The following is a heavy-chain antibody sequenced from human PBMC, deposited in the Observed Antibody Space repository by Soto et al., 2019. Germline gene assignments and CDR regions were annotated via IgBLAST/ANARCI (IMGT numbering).Heavy chain of an antibody. J-gene: IGHJ3*02. CDR1: GGSISRYY. V-gene: IGHV4-4*07. Sequence: SETLSLTCTVSGGSISRYYWSWIRQPAGKGLEWIGRIYTSGSTNYNPSLKSRVTMSVDTSKNQFSLKLSSVTAADTAVYYCARDNGMTYYDILTGYYHDAFDIWGQGTMVTVSS. D-gene: IGHD3-9*01. CDR3: ARDNGMTYYDILTGYYHDAFDI. CDR2: IYTSGST.